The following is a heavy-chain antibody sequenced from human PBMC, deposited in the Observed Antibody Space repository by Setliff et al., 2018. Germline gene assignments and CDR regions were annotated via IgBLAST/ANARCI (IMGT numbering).Heavy chain of an antibody. D-gene: IGHD2-2*01. J-gene: IGHJ4*02. CDR1: GYTFTDYG. Sequence: GASVKVSCKAPGYTFTDYGISWVRQAPGQGPEWMGWISPYTGNTFYAPQFQGRVIMTTDTSARTAYMDLRSLRSDDTAVYYCERLVRYCSTTSCQRTSGDDFWGLGTLVTVSS. CDR3: ERLVRYCSTTSCQRTSGDDF. CDR2: ISPYTGNT. V-gene: IGHV1-18*01.